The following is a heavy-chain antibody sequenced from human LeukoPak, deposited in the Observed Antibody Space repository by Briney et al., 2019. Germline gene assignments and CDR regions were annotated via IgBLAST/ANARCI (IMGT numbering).Heavy chain of an antibody. Sequence: PSETLSLTCAVYGGSFNGYYWSWIRQPPGKGLEWIGEINHSGSTNYNPSLKSRVTISVDTSKNQFSLKLSSVTAADTAVYYCAREGSSLDAFDIWGQGTMVTVSS. V-gene: IGHV4-34*01. CDR3: AREGSSLDAFDI. CDR1: GGSFNGYY. J-gene: IGHJ3*02. CDR2: INHSGST. D-gene: IGHD6-13*01.